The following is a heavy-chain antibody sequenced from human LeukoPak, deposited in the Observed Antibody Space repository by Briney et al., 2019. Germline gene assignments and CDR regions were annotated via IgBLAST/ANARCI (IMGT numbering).Heavy chain of an antibody. D-gene: IGHD2-2*01. V-gene: IGHV3-21*01. CDR2: ISSGGSYI. CDR3: ARGPALYCTSSSCLDFVD. CDR1: GFTFSDYA. Sequence: GGSLRLSCASSGFTFSDYAMNWVRQAPRKGLEWVSSISSGGSYISYANSVKGRFPVSRDNAKNSLFLQMRCLTDEGTAVYYCARGPALYCTSSSCLDFVDWGQGTLVSVS. J-gene: IGHJ4*02.